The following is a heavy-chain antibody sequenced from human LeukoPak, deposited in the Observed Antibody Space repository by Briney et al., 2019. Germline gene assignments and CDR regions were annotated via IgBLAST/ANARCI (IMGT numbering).Heavy chain of an antibody. J-gene: IGHJ4*02. CDR2: LSYTGST. CDR1: GGSISSSPSN. D-gene: IGHD3-3*01. Sequence: SSETLSLTCTVSGGSISSSPSNWEWIRQPPGKGLEWLGSLSYTGSTAYNPSLKSRVTISEDTSKNQFSLKLRSVTAADTAVYYCASATVWTYDFWSGQTYFDYWGQGTLVTVSS. CDR3: ASATVWTYDFWSGQTYFDY. V-gene: IGHV4-39*07.